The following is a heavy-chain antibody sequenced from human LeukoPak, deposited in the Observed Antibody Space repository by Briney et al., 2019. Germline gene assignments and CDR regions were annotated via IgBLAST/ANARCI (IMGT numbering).Heavy chain of an antibody. CDR2: IYSGGST. J-gene: IGHJ4*02. CDR1: GFTVSSNY. D-gene: IGHD3-3*01. Sequence: GGSLRLSCAASGFTVSSNYMSWVRQAPGKGLEWVSVIYSGGSTYYADSVKGRFTISRDNSKNTLYLQMNSLRAEDTAVYYCARDPETYDFWSGAWGQGTLVTVSS. CDR3: ARDPETYDFWSGA. V-gene: IGHV3-66*01.